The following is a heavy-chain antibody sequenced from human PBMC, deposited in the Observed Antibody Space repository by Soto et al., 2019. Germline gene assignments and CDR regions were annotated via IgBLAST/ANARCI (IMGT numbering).Heavy chain of an antibody. V-gene: IGHV3-21*06. CDR3: ARESEDLTSNFDY. CDR2: ISSTTNYI. J-gene: IGHJ4*02. CDR1: GFTFTRYS. Sequence: EVQLVESGGGLVKPGGYLRLSCAASGFTFTRYSMNWVRQAPGKWLEWVSSISSTTNYIYYGDSMKGRFTISRDNAKNSLYLEMNSLRAEDTAVYYCARESEDLTSNFDYWGQGTLVTVSS.